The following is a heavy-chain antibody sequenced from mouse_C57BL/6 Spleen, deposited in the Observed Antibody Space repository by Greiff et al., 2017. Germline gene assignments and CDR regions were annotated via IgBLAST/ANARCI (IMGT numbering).Heavy chain of an antibody. Sequence: VKLMESGPGLVAPSQSLSITCTVSGFSLTSYGVHWVRQPPGKGLEWLVVIWSDGSTTYNSALKSRLSISKDNSKSQVFLKMNSLQTYDTAMDYCARQGYYSNYESAMDYWGQGTSVTVSS. J-gene: IGHJ4*01. CDR1: GFSLTSYG. V-gene: IGHV2-6-1*01. CDR2: IWSDGST. D-gene: IGHD2-5*01. CDR3: ARQGYYSNYESAMDY.